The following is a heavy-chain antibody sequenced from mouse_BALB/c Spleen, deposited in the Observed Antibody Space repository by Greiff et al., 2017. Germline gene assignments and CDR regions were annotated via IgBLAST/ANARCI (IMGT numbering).Heavy chain of an antibody. CDR1: GFTFSDYY. CDR3: AREDGNAWFAY. V-gene: IGHV5-4*02. D-gene: IGHD2-1*01. J-gene: IGHJ3*01. CDR2: ISDGGSYT. Sequence: EVQGVESGGGLVKPGGSLKLSCAASGFTFSDYYMYWVRQTPEKRLEWVATISDGGSYTYYPDSVKGRFTISRDNAKNNLYLQMSSLKSEDTAMYYCAREDGNAWFAYWGQGTLVTVSA.